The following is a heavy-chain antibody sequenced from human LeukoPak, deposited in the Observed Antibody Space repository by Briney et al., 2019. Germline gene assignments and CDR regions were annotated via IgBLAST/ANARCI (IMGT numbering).Heavy chain of an antibody. Sequence: PSETLSLTCAVYGGSFSGYYWSWICQPPGKGLEWIGEINHSGSTNYNPSLKSRVTISVDTSKNQFSLKLSSVTAADTAVYYCARGQGTVTTHWGQGTLVTVSS. V-gene: IGHV4-34*01. CDR1: GGSFSGYY. D-gene: IGHD4-17*01. CDR2: INHSGST. J-gene: IGHJ4*02. CDR3: ARGQGTVTTH.